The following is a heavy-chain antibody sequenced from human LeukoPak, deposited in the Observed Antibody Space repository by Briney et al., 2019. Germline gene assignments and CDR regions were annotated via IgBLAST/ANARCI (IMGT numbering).Heavy chain of an antibody. Sequence: SQTLSLTCAVSGGSISSGVYSWSWIRQPPGKGLEWIGYIYHSGSTYYNPSLKSRVTISVDRSKNQFSLKLSSVTAADTAVYYCARYNITMVRGVINDAFVIWGQGTMVTVSS. D-gene: IGHD3-10*01. CDR2: IYHSGST. V-gene: IGHV4-30-2*01. J-gene: IGHJ3*02. CDR3: ARYNITMVRGVINDAFVI. CDR1: GGSISSGVYS.